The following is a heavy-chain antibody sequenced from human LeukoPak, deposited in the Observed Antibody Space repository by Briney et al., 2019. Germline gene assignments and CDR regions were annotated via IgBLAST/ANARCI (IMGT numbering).Heavy chain of an antibody. V-gene: IGHV1-18*01. J-gene: IGHJ4*02. CDR2: ISAYNGNT. CDR1: GYTFTSYG. Sequence: ASVKVSCKASGYTFTSYGISWVRQAPGQGLEWMGWISAYNGNTNYAQKLQGRVTMTTDTSTSTAYMELSRLRSDDTAVYYCARLDGIAAAGTLGFDYWGQGTLVTVSS. CDR3: ARLDGIAAAGTLGFDY. D-gene: IGHD6-13*01.